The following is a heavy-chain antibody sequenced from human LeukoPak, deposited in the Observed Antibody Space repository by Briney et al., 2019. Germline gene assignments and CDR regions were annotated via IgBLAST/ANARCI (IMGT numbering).Heavy chain of an antibody. Sequence: ASVKVSCKASGYTFTSYAMNWVRQAPGQGLEWMGWINTNTGNPTYAQGFTGRFVFSLDTSVSTAYLQISSLKAEDTAVYYCARHYYDSSGYYAYYYYYGMDVWGQGTTATVSS. CDR2: INTNTGNP. V-gene: IGHV7-4-1*02. CDR1: GYTFTSYA. CDR3: ARHYYDSSGYYAYYYYYGMDV. J-gene: IGHJ6*02. D-gene: IGHD3-22*01.